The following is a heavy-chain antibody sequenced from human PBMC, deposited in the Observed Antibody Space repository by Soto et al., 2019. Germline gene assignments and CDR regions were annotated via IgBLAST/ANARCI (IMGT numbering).Heavy chain of an antibody. J-gene: IGHJ3*02. D-gene: IGHD3-9*01. CDR1: GFTFGDYA. Sequence: GGSLRLSCTASGFTFGDYAMSWFRQAPGKGLEWVGFIRSKAYGGTTEYAASVKGRFTISRDDSKSIAYLQMNSLKTEDTAVYYCTRVRGALRYFDWLGYDAFDIWGQGTMVTVSS. V-gene: IGHV3-49*03. CDR2: IRSKAYGGTT. CDR3: TRVRGALRYFDWLGYDAFDI.